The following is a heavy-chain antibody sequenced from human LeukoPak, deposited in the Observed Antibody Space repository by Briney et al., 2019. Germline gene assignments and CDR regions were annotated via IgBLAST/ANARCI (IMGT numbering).Heavy chain of an antibody. CDR3: ARDPGGLGDWFDP. J-gene: IGHJ5*02. CDR1: GYTFTSYY. V-gene: IGHV1-46*01. CDR2: INPSGGST. D-gene: IGHD3-16*01. Sequence: ASVKVSCKASGYTFTSYYMHWVRQAPGQGLEWMGIINPSGGSTSCAQKFQGRVTMTRDTSTSTVYMELSSLRSEDTAVYYCARDPGGLGDWFDPWGQGTLATVSS.